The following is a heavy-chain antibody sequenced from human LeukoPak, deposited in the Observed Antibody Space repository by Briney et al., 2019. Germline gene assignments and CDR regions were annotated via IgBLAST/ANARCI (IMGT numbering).Heavy chain of an antibody. V-gene: IGHV3-23*01. CDR2: ISGSGGST. CDR1: GFTFSSYA. J-gene: IGHJ4*02. CDR3: AKPPPRDSSSWAVPYYFDY. Sequence: GGSLRLSCAASGFTFSSYAMSWVRQAPGKGLEWVSAISGSGGSTYYADSVKGRFTISRDNSKNTLYLQMNSLRAEDTAVYYCAKPPPRDSSSWAVPYYFDYWGQGTLVTVSS. D-gene: IGHD6-13*01.